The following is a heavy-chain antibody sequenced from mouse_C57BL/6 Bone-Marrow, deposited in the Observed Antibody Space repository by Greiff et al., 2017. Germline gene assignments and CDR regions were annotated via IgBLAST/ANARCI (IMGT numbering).Heavy chain of an antibody. V-gene: IGHV1-36*01. CDR2: VYPYNGGT. D-gene: IGHD1-1*01. Sequence: EVKLQESGPVLVKPGPSVKISCKASGFTFTDYYMHWVKQSHGKSLEWIGLVYPYNGGTSYNQKFKGKATLTVDTSSSTAYMELNSLTSEDSAVYYCARSDYYYVTRSYWYFDVWGTGTTVTVSS. J-gene: IGHJ1*03. CDR3: ARSDYYYVTRSYWYFDV. CDR1: GFTFTDYY.